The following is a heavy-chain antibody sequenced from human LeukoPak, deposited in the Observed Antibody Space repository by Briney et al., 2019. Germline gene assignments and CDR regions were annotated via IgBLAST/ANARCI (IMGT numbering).Heavy chain of an antibody. V-gene: IGHV3-7*05. CDR3: ARGSYAAFDY. CDR2: IKQDGSEK. CDR1: GFTFSSYW. J-gene: IGHJ4*02. Sequence: GGSLRLSCAPSGFTFSSYWMRWVRQAPGKGLEWVADIKQDGSEKYYVDSVKGRFTISRDNAKNSLYLQMNSLRAGDTAVYYCARGSYAAFDYWGQGTLVTVSS. D-gene: IGHD3-16*01.